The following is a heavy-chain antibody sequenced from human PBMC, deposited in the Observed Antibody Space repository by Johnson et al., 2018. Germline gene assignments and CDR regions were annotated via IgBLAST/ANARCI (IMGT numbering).Heavy chain of an antibody. CDR2: IYSGGST. J-gene: IGHJ6*02. CDR3: ARVGSSTWYGYYYGMDV. V-gene: IGHV3-66*02. Sequence: VQLVESGGGVVQPGGSLRLSCAASGFTVSSNYMSWVRQAPGKGLEWVAVIYSGGSTYYADYVKGRLTISRANSKNTLYLQLNSLRAEETAGDYCARVGSSTWYGYYYGMDVWCQGSTVTVSS. D-gene: IGHD6-13*01. CDR1: GFTVSSNY.